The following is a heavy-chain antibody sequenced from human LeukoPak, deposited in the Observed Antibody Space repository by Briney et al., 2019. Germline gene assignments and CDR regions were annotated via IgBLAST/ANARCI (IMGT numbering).Heavy chain of an antibody. D-gene: IGHD1-1*01. V-gene: IGHV3-30*03. J-gene: IGHJ4*02. Sequence: GGSLRLSCAASGFILSSYGVHWVRQAPGKGLEWVAGISYDGSYRSYADSVKGRITISRDNSKNTLYLQMNSLRAEDTAVYYCARDANGYYFDYWGQGTLVTVSS. CDR2: ISYDGSYR. CDR1: GFILSSYG. CDR3: ARDANGYYFDY.